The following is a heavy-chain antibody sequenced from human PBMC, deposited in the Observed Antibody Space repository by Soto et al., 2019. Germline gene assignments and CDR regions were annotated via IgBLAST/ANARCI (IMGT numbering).Heavy chain of an antibody. Sequence: EVQLVESEGGLVQHGGSLRLSCAASGFTFSYYWMHWVRQAPGQGLVWVSRIHSDGSSTTYADSVKGRFTSSSDNAKNTLYLQMNSLRAEDTAVYYCARGDKGAFDLWGQGTMVTVSS. J-gene: IGHJ3*01. CDR2: IHSDGSST. CDR3: ARGDKGAFDL. CDR1: GFTFSYYW. V-gene: IGHV3-74*01. D-gene: IGHD2-21*02.